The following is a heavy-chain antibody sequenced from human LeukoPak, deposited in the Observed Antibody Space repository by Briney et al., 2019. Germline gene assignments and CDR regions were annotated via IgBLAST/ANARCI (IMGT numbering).Heavy chain of an antibody. V-gene: IGHV3-66*02. CDR3: ARASGTRNYYDSSGYRFSNDYYYGMDV. CDR2: IYSGGST. CDR1: GFTVSSNC. Sequence: PGGSLRLSCAASGFTVSSNCMSWVRQAPGKGLEWVSVIYSGGSTCYADSVKGRFTISRDNSKNTLYLQMNSLRAEDTAVYYCARASGTRNYYDSSGYRFSNDYYYGMDVWGQGTKVTVCS. J-gene: IGHJ6*02. D-gene: IGHD3-22*01.